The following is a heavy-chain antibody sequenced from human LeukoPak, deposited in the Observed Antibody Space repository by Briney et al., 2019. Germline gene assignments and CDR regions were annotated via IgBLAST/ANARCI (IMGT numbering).Heavy chain of an antibody. CDR2: IYDSGST. CDR1: GGSINSYY. J-gene: IGHJ3*02. CDR3: ASLTTAEAFDI. V-gene: IGHV4-59*01. Sequence: SETLSLTCTVSGGSINSYYGSWIRQPPGKGLEWIGYIYDSGSTNYNPSLKSRVTISVDTSKNQFSLKLSSVTAADTAVYYCASLTTAEAFDIWGQGTMVTVSS. D-gene: IGHD3-22*01.